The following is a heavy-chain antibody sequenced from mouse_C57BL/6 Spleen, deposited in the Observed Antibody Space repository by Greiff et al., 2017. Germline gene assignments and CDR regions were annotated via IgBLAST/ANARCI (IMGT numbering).Heavy chain of an antibody. Sequence: VQLKQSGAELVRPGASVKLSCTASGFNIKDDYMHWVKQRPEQGLEWIGWIDPENGDTEYAPKFQGKATITADKSANTSYLQLSSLTSQDTAVYYCTSSSRAGFAYWGQGTLVTVSA. V-gene: IGHV14-4*01. D-gene: IGHD1-1*01. J-gene: IGHJ3*01. CDR1: GFNIKDDY. CDR3: TSSSRAGFAY. CDR2: IDPENGDT.